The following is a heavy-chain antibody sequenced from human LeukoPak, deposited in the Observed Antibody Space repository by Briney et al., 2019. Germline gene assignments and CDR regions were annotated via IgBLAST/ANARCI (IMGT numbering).Heavy chain of an antibody. CDR2: MNPNSGNT. J-gene: IGHJ3*02. CDR1: GYTFTSYD. Sequence: ASVKVSCKASGYTFTSYDINWVRQATGQGLEWMGWMNPNSGNTGYAQKFQGRVTITADKSTSTAYMELSSLRSDDTAVYYCARDDPWPTYYYDSSGYSRTNAFDIWGQGTMVTVSS. D-gene: IGHD3-22*01. V-gene: IGHV1-8*01. CDR3: ARDDPWPTYYYDSSGYSRTNAFDI.